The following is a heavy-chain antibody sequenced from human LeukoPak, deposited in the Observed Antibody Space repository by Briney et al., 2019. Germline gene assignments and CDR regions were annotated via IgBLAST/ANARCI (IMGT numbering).Heavy chain of an antibody. D-gene: IGHD1-1*01. V-gene: IGHV3-23*01. CDR3: AKDRVGSQLERPGWFDP. J-gene: IGHJ5*02. CDR1: GFAFSSYA. Sequence: GGSLRLSCAATGFAFSSYAMSWVRQAPGKGLEWVSAISGSGGSTYYADSVKGRFTISRDNSKNTLYLQMNSLRAEDTAVYYCAKDRVGSQLERPGWFDPWGQGTLVTVSS. CDR2: ISGSGGST.